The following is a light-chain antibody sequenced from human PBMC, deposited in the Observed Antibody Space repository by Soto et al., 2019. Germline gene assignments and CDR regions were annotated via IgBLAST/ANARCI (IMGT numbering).Light chain of an antibody. J-gene: IGLJ3*02. V-gene: IGLV2-14*01. Sequence: QSVLTQPASVSGSPGQSITISCTGTDSDIGDNNYVSWYQQYPGRAPKLMIYEVANRPSGVSDRFSGSKSGNTASLTILGLQAEYESDYYCRAYSVTNTLGVFGGGTKLTVL. CDR3: RAYSVTNTLGV. CDR1: DSDIGDNNY. CDR2: EVA.